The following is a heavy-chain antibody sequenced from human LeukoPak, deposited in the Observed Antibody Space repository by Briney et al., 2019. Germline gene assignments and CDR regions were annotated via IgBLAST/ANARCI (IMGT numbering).Heavy chain of an antibody. Sequence: PGGSLRLSCAASGFTFSRCEMNWVRQAPGKGLEWLSYISNSGSSKYYADSVRGRFTISRDNSKNTLYLQMNSLRPEDTAVYYCGRDRGWLRSVDYWGQGTLVTVSS. CDR3: GRDRGWLRSVDY. V-gene: IGHV3-48*03. D-gene: IGHD5-12*01. J-gene: IGHJ4*02. CDR2: ISNSGSSK. CDR1: GFTFSRCE.